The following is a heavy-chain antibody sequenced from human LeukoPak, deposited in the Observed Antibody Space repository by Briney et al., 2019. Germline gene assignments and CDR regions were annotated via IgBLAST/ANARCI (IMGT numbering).Heavy chain of an antibody. Sequence: GASVKVSCKASGYTFTDYYIHWVRQAPGQGLEWMGWINPNNDDTNYAQKFQDRVTMTRDTSISTAYMELSRLRSEDTAVYYCARGQPSYYYDSSGYAYWGQGTLVTVSS. D-gene: IGHD3-22*01. CDR3: ARGQPSYYYDSSGYAY. CDR1: GYTFTDYY. CDR2: INPNNDDT. J-gene: IGHJ4*02. V-gene: IGHV1-2*02.